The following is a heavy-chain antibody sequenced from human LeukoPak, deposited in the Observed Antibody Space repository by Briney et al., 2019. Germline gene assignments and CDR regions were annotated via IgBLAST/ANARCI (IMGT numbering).Heavy chain of an antibody. V-gene: IGHV3-7*01. CDR2: IQHEGSDT. J-gene: IGHJ4*02. CDR3: ATYRGRSGSFFPD. CDR1: GFTFSGYW. Sequence: GGSLRLSCAASGFTFSGYWMTWVRQAPGKGLQWVANIQHEGSDTYYVDSVKGRFTISRDNAKNSLHLQMNSLRAEDTAIYYCATYRGRSGSFFPDWGQGTLVTVSS. D-gene: IGHD2-15*01.